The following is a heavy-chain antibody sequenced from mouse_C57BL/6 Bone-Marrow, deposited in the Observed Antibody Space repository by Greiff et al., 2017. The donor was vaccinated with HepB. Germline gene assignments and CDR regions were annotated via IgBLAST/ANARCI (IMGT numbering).Heavy chain of an antibody. D-gene: IGHD1-1*01. CDR3: ARRVIGSSWFAY. Sequence: QVHVKQSGAELARPGASVKLSCKASGYTFTSYGISWVKQRTGQGLEWIGEIYPRSGNTYYNEKFKGKATLTADKSSSTAYMELRSLTSEDSAVYFCARRVIGSSWFAYWGQGTLVTVSA. CDR2: IYPRSGNT. V-gene: IGHV1-81*01. CDR1: GYTFTSYG. J-gene: IGHJ3*01.